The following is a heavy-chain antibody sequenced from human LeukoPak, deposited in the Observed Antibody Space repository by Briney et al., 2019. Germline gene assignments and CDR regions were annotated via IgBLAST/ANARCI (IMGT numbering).Heavy chain of an antibody. J-gene: IGHJ6*02. CDR1: GFTFSRSW. V-gene: IGHV3-7*03. CDR3: VRPFELLWFGELSPAYYYYYYYGMDV. Sequence: GGSLRLSCAASGFTFSRSWMHWVCQAPEKGQERVADIKCDGSEKYYVDSVKGRLTMSRDNAKNSLYLQVNSLRAEDMTVYYCVRPFELLWFGELSPAYYYYYYYGMDVWGQGTTVTVSS. CDR2: IKCDGSEK. D-gene: IGHD3-10*01.